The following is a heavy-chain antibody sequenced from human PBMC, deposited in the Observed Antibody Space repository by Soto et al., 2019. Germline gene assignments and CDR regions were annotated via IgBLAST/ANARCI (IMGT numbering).Heavy chain of an antibody. CDR2: IIPVLGIA. Sequence: ASVKVSCKASGGTFSSYTISWVRQAPGQGLEWMGRIIPVLGIANYAQKFQGRVTITADKSTSTAYMELSSLRSEDTAVYYCARDSGNIQSKYSGYGGLSDYWGQGTLVTVSS. V-gene: IGHV1-69*04. J-gene: IGHJ4*02. CDR1: GGTFSSYT. CDR3: ARDSGNIQSKYSGYGGLSDY. D-gene: IGHD5-12*01.